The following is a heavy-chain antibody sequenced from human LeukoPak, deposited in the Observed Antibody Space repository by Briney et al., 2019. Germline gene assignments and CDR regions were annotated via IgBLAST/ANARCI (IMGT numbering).Heavy chain of an antibody. J-gene: IGHJ4*02. CDR1: GFTFSSYS. V-gene: IGHV3-23*01. Sequence: PGGSLRLSCAASGFTFSSYSMNWVRQAPGKGLEWVSAMTGSGDSTYYADSVKGRFTISRDNSKNTLYLQMNSLRAEDTAVYYCAKDRGYSGYDSDYWGQGTLVTVSS. D-gene: IGHD5-12*01. CDR3: AKDRGYSGYDSDY. CDR2: MTGSGDST.